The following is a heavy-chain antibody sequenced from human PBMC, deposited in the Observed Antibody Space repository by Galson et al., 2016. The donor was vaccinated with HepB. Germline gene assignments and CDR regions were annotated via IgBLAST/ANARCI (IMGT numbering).Heavy chain of an antibody. CDR2: TYYRSKWYN. V-gene: IGHV6-1*01. D-gene: IGHD5-12*01. CDR3: TRVRHLARGMDV. CDR1: GDSVSTHIVA. J-gene: IGHJ6*02. Sequence: CAISGDSVSTHIVAWNWIRQSPSRGLEWLGRTYYRSKWYNDYAVSVQSRITINPDTSRNQLSLQLNSVTPEDTDVYYCTRVRHLARGMDVWGQGTTVTVSS.